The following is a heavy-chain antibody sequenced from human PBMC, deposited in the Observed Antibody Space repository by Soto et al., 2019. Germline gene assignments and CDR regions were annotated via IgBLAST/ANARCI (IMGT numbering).Heavy chain of an antibody. Sequence: TLSLTCTVSGGSISRVASYWSWIRQLPGKGLEWIGYVYHTGNADYNPSLKSRISMSVDTSKNQFSMDLKDVTAADTAVYYCAVDTTIEGPNWLDPWGQGTLVTVSS. CDR1: GGSISRVASY. J-gene: IGHJ5*02. V-gene: IGHV4-30-4*08. CDR3: AVDTTIEGPNWLDP. CDR2: VYHTGNA. D-gene: IGHD5-18*01.